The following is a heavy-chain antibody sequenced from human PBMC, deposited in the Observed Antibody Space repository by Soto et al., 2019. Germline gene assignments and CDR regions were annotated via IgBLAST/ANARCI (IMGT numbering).Heavy chain of an antibody. Sequence: GASVKVSCKASGYSFTTYYIHWVRQAPGQGLEWMGIIDPSSGSATYTQKFRGRVTMARDTSTSTVYMELSSLRSEDTAVYYCARNVKGLVWRYYYGMDVWGQGTTVTVSS. CDR3: ARNVKGLVWRYYYGMDV. V-gene: IGHV1-46*01. CDR1: GYSFTTYY. D-gene: IGHD3-16*01. CDR2: IDPSSGSA. J-gene: IGHJ6*02.